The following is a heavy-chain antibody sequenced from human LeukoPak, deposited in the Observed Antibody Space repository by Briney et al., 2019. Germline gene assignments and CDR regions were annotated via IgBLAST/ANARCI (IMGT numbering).Heavy chain of an antibody. CDR3: ARIYFGPDY. CDR1: GYTFTHHY. D-gene: IGHD2-2*02. J-gene: IGHJ4*02. Sequence: GASVKVSCKASGYTFTHHYLHWMRQAPGPGLEWVGWINPNTGDTKYAQKFQGRVTLTRDTSITTAYMELNRLTSDDTAVYYCARIYFGPDYWGQGTLVTVSS. V-gene: IGHV1-2*02. CDR2: INPNTGDT.